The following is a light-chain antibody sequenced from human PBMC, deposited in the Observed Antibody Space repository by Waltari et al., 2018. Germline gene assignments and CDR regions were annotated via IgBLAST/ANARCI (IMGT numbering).Light chain of an antibody. CDR2: WAS. CDR1: QSVLWDSNKKDY. J-gene: IGKJ2*01. CDR3: QQYYSFPYT. V-gene: IGKV4-1*01. Sequence: DIVMTQSPDSLAVSRGERATINCKSRQSVLWDSNKKDYLAWYQQKAGQPPKLLIYWASTREYGVPDRFSGSGSGTDFTLTIASLQAEDVAVYFCQQYYSFPYTFGQGTNLEIK.